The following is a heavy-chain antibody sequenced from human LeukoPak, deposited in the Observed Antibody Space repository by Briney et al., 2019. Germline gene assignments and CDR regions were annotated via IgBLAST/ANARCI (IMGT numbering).Heavy chain of an antibody. CDR3: ARKHSSSWYAGY. CDR1: GYIFTGYY. CDR2: INPNSGDT. D-gene: IGHD6-13*01. J-gene: IGHJ4*02. Sequence: ASVKVSCKASGYIFTGYYMHWVRQAPGQGLEWMGWINPNSGDTNYAQKFQGRVTMTRDTSISTAYMELSRLRSDDTAVYYCARKHSSSWYAGYWGQGTLVTVSS. V-gene: IGHV1-2*02.